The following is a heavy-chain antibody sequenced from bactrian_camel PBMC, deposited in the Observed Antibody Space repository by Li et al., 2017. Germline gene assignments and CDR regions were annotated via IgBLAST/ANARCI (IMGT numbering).Heavy chain of an antibody. CDR3: TRETQWVGYHEMAEY. D-gene: IGHD5*01. V-gene: IGHV3S53*01. CDR1: GYTVTAYC. CDR2: IVGTKIT. J-gene: IGHJ4*01. Sequence: HVQLVESGGGLVQPGGSLRLSCVASGYTVTAYCMGWFRQSPRKKREGVATIVGTKITSYTDSVKGRFVSSRDNSKNTVYLQLNGLKSEDTAMYYCTRETQWVGYHEMAEYWGQGTQVTVS.